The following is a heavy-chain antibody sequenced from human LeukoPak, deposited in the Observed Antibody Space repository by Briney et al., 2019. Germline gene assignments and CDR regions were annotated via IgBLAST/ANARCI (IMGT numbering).Heavy chain of an antibody. Sequence: PSETLSLTCAVYGGSFSGYYWSWIRQPPGKGLEWIGEINHSGSTNYNPSLKSRVTISVDTSKNQFSLKLSSVTAADTAVYYCAFSYDFWSGPTFDPWGQGTLVTVSS. CDR3: AFSYDFWSGPTFDP. J-gene: IGHJ5*02. CDR1: GGSFSGYY. V-gene: IGHV4-34*01. CDR2: INHSGST. D-gene: IGHD3-3*01.